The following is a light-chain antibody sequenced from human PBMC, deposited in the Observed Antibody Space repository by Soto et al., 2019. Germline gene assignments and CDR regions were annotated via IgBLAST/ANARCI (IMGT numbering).Light chain of an antibody. CDR2: KAS. J-gene: IGKJ1*01. CDR1: QSISSW. V-gene: IGKV1-5*03. Sequence: DIQMTQSPSTLSASVGDRVTITCRASQSISSWLAWYQQKPGKAPKLLIYKASSLESGVPSRFSGSGSGTEFTLTINSLHPDDVATYYCQQYNSYPWTFGPGTKVEI. CDR3: QQYNSYPWT.